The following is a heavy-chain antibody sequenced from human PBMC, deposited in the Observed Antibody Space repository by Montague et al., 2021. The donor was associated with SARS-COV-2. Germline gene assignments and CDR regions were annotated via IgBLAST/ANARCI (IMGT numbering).Heavy chain of an antibody. V-gene: IGHV4-34*01. CDR3: ARGADYDFWSGFLRYKWFDP. Sequence: SETLSLTCAVYGGSLSGYYWAWIRQTPAKGLEWIGEINHSGSTNYNPSLKSRLTISVDTSKKQFSLKLNSMTAADTAVYYCARGADYDFWSGFLRYKWFDPGGQGTPVTVSS. CDR1: GGSLSGYY. CDR2: INHSGST. D-gene: IGHD3-3*01. J-gene: IGHJ5*02.